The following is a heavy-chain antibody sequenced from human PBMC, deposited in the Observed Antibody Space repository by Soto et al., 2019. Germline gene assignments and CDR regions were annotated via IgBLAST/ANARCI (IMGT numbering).Heavy chain of an antibody. Sequence: ASVKVSCKVSGYTLTELSMHWVRQAPGKGLEWMGGFDPEDGETIYAQKFQGRVTMTEDTSTDTAYMELSSLRSEDTAVYYCAKAEAYCGGGYDIGDYWGQGTLVTVSS. J-gene: IGHJ4*02. V-gene: IGHV1-24*01. CDR1: GYTLTELS. D-gene: IGHD2-21*01. CDR2: FDPEDGET. CDR3: AKAEAYCGGGYDIGDY.